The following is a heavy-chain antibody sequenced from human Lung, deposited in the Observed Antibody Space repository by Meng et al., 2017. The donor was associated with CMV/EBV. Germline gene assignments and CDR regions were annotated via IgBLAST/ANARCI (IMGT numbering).Heavy chain of an antibody. J-gene: IGHJ5*02. CDR1: GGSIRSGGYY. D-gene: IGHD3-10*01. CDR2: IHSSGST. Sequence: QQYVPALGNPSQTLSLTCTVSGGSIRSGGYYWSWIRQHPGTGPEWIVYIHSSGSTYYNPSLRSRLTISVDTSKNPFSPKLSSVPAADTAVYYCARASYGSGSPLGESWFDPWGQGTLVTVSS. CDR3: ARASYGSGSPLGESWFDP. V-gene: IGHV4-31*03.